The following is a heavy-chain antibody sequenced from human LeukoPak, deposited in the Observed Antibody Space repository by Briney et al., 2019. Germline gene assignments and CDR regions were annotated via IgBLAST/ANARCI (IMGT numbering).Heavy chain of an antibody. D-gene: IGHD6-6*01. CDR1: GFTFSTYW. J-gene: IGHJ6*02. V-gene: IGHV3-74*01. CDR3: ASRGGDSSSSLYGMDV. Sequence: GGSLRLSCAASGFTFSTYWMHWVRQAPGKGLVWVSRINSDGSSTSYADSVKGRFTISRDNAKNTLYLQMNSLRAEDTAVYYCASRGGDSSSSLYGMDVWGQGTTVTVSS. CDR2: INSDGSST.